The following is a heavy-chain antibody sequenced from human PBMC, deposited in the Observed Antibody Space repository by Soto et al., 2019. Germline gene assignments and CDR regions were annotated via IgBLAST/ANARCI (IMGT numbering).Heavy chain of an antibody. CDR3: AREPYRSGNYAFDI. Sequence: GGSLRLSCAASGFTFSSYSMNWVRQAPGKGLEWVSYISSSSSTIYYADSVKGRFTISRDNAKNSLYLQMNSLRDEDTAVYYCAREPYRSGNYAFDIWGQGTMVTVSS. D-gene: IGHD6-19*01. V-gene: IGHV3-48*02. CDR1: GFTFSSYS. J-gene: IGHJ3*02. CDR2: ISSSSSTI.